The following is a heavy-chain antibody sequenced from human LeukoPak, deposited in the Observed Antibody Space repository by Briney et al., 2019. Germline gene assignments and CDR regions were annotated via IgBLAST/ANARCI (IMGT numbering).Heavy chain of an antibody. CDR3: ARTPLYGMDV. J-gene: IGHJ6*02. Sequence: GRSLRLSCAASGFTFSSYSMNWVRQAPGKGLEWVSYISSSSSIIYYADSVKGRFTISRDNAKNSLYLQLNSLRAEDTAVYYCARTPLYGMDVWGQGTTVTVSS. V-gene: IGHV3-48*01. CDR2: ISSSSSII. D-gene: IGHD2-15*01. CDR1: GFTFSSYS.